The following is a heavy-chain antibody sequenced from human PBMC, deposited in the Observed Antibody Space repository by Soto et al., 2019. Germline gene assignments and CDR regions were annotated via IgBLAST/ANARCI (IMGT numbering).Heavy chain of an antibody. CDR2: INAGNGDT. CDR1: RYSFTTYA. V-gene: IGHV1-3*01. J-gene: IGHJ4*02. Sequence: ASVKVSCKASRYSFTTYALHWVRQAPGQRLEWMGWINAGNGDTKYSEKFQGRVTITRDTSANTAYMELSSLRSEDTSVYYCARDPGTGAALRAYHFDYWGQGALVTVSS. CDR3: ARDPGTGAALRAYHFDY. D-gene: IGHD1-1*01.